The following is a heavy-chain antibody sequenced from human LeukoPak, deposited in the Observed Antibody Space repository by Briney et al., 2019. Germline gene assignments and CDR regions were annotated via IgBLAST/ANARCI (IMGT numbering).Heavy chain of an antibody. D-gene: IGHD3-16*01. Sequence: ASVKVSCKASGYTFTGYYMHWVRQAPGQGLEWMGWINHNSGGTNYAQKFQGRVTMTRDTSISTAYMELRSLRSDDTAVYYCARERGGIPNWFDPWGQGTLVTVSS. J-gene: IGHJ5*02. CDR3: ARERGGIPNWFDP. CDR1: GYTFTGYY. CDR2: INHNSGGT. V-gene: IGHV1-2*02.